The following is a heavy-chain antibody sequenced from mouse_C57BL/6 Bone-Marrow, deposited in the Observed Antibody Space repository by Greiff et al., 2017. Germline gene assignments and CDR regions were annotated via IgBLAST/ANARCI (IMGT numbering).Heavy chain of an antibody. CDR3: ARYLWYKYAMDY. J-gene: IGHJ4*01. Sequence: QVQLQQSGPELVKPGASVKISCKASGYAFSSSWMNWVKQRPGKGLEWIGRIYPGDGDTNYNGKFKGKATLTADKSSSTAYMQLSSLTSEDSAVYFCARYLWYKYAMDYWGQGTSVTVSS. V-gene: IGHV1-82*01. CDR2: IYPGDGDT. CDR1: GYAFSSSW. D-gene: IGHD6-1*01.